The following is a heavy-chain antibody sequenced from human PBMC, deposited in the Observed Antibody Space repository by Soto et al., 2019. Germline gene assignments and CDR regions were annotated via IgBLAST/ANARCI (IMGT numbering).Heavy chain of an antibody. D-gene: IGHD6-19*01. CDR1: GFTFSSYA. CDR3: AKGLRSSGWSENFDY. Sequence: GGSLRLSCAAPGFTFSSYAMSWVRQAPGKGLKWVSAISGSGGSTYYADSVKGRFTISRDNSKNTLYLQMNSLRAEDTAVYYCAKGLRSSGWSENFDYWGQGTLVTVSS. J-gene: IGHJ4*02. V-gene: IGHV3-23*01. CDR2: ISGSGGST.